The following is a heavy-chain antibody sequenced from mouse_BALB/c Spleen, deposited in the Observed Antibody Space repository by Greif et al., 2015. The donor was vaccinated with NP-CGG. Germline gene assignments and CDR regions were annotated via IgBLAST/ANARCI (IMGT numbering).Heavy chain of an antibody. CDR1: GFTFSSYG. J-gene: IGHJ2*01. CDR2: ISSGGSYT. V-gene: IGHV5-6*01. CDR3: ARHEDITTATPLDY. Sequence: EVQLVESGGDLVKPGGSLKLSCAASGFTFSSYGMSWVRQTPDKRLEWVATISSGGSYTYYPDSVKGRFTISRDNAKNTLYLQMSSLKSEDTAMYYCARHEDITTATPLDYWGQGTTLTVSS. D-gene: IGHD1-2*01.